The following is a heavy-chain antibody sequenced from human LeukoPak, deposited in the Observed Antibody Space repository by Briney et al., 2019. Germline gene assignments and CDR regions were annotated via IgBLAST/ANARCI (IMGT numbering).Heavy chain of an antibody. V-gene: IGHV4-38-2*01. CDR3: ARRQITISGVAAYYFDY. D-gene: IGHD3-3*01. CDR1: GYSISSGYY. Sequence: SETLSLTCAVSGYSISSGYYWGWIRQPPGKGLEWIGSIYHSGSTYYNPSLKSRVTISVDTSKNQFSLKLSSVTAADTAVYYCARRQITISGVAAYYFDYWGQGTLVTVSS. J-gene: IGHJ4*02. CDR2: IYHSGST.